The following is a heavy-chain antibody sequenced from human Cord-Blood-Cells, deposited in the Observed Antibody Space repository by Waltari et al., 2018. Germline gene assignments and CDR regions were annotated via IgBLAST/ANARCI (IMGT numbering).Heavy chain of an antibody. J-gene: IGHJ3*02. V-gene: IGHV3-9*03. D-gene: IGHD1-26*01. CDR3: AKQGLLGDAFDI. CDR2: ISWNSGSI. CDR1: GFTFDDYA. Sequence: EVQLVASGGGLVQPGRSLRLSCAASGFTFDDYAMHWVRQAPGKGLEWVSGISWNSGSIGYADSVKGRFTISRDNAKNSLYLQMNSLRAEDMALYYCAKQGLLGDAFDIWGQGTMVTVSS.